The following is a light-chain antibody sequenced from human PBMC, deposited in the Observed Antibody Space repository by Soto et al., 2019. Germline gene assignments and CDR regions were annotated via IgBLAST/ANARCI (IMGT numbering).Light chain of an antibody. J-gene: IGLJ3*02. V-gene: IGLV1-40*01. CDR3: QSYDPRRGGFAV. CDR2: DNN. CDR1: GSKIGAGSD. Sequence: QSVLTQPPSVSGAPGQRVTISCSGNGSKIGAGSDVHWYHQFPGTAPKLLIYDNNNRPSGVPDRFSGTKSGTSASLGITGLQAEDEADYYGQSYDPRRGGFAVLGGGT.